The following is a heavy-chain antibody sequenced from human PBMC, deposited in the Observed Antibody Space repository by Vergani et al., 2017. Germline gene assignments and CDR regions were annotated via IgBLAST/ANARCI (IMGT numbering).Heavy chain of an antibody. CDR3: ARDWRIRALSINYYYGMDV. CDR1: GFTFSSYE. V-gene: IGHV3-48*03. Sequence: EVQLVESGGGLVQPGGSLRLSCAASGFTFSSYEMNWVRQAPGKGLEWVSYISSRGSTIYYADSVKGRFTISRDNAKNSLYLQMNSLRAEDTAVYYCARDWRIRALSINYYYGMDVWGQGTTVTVSS. J-gene: IGHJ6*02. D-gene: IGHD1-14*01. CDR2: ISSRGSTI.